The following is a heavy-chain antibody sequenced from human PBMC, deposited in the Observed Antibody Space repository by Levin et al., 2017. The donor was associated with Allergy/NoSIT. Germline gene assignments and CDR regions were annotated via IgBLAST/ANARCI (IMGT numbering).Heavy chain of an antibody. V-gene: IGHV3-43*01. J-gene: IGHJ6*03. CDR2: ITWDGGST. Sequence: GGSLRLSCAASGFTFDDYTMHWVRQAPGKGLEWVSLITWDGGSTYYADSVKGRFTISRDNSKNSLYLQMNSLRTEDTALYYCAKGAIAASLGNYCYMDVWGKGTTVTVSS. D-gene: IGHD6-13*01. CDR3: AKGAIAASLGNYCYMDV. CDR1: GFTFDDYT.